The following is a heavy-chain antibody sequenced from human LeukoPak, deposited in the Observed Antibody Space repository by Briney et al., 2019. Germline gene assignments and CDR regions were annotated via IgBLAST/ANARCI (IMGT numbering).Heavy chain of an antibody. CDR2: IYDSGTT. CDR3: AKKVESKWFDP. D-gene: IGHD1-1*01. J-gene: IGHJ5*02. Sequence: SETLSLTCTVSGGSISGYYWSWVRQHPGKGLEWIGYIYDSGTTNYNPSLKSRVTISEDTSKNQFSLKLTSVTAADTAVYYCAKKVESKWFDPWGQGTLVTVSS. CDR1: GGSISGYY. V-gene: IGHV4-59*01.